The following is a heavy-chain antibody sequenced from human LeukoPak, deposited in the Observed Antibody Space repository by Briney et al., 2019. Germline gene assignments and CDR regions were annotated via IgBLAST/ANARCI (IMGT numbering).Heavy chain of an antibody. CDR3: ARDGVLLWFGESPPSGWFDP. D-gene: IGHD3-10*01. CDR2: INPSGGST. Sequence: ASVKVSCKASGYTFTGYYMHWVRQAPGQGLEWMGWINPSGGSTSYAQKFQGRVTMTRDTSTSTVYMELSSLRSEDTAVYYCARDGVLLWFGESPPSGWFDPWGQGTLVTVSS. J-gene: IGHJ5*02. CDR1: GYTFTGYY. V-gene: IGHV1-46*01.